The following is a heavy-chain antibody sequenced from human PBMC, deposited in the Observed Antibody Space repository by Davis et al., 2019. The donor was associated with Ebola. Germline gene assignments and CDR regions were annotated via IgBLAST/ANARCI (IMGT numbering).Heavy chain of an antibody. Sequence: ASVKVSCKASGYNFTSYGITWVRQAPGQGLEWVAWISPYNGHINYAQKVQGRITMTTDTPTSTAYMELRSLTSDDTAVYYCARGDCRRTNCHLPSQDYGMDVWGKGTTVIVSS. CDR2: ISPYNGHI. D-gene: IGHD2-2*01. V-gene: IGHV1-18*01. CDR1: GYNFTSYG. CDR3: ARGDCRRTNCHLPSQDYGMDV. J-gene: IGHJ6*04.